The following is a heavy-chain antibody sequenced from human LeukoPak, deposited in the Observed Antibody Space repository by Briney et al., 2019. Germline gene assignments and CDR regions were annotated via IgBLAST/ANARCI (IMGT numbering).Heavy chain of an antibody. D-gene: IGHD2-2*01. J-gene: IGHJ4*02. CDR3: ASTREGYCSSTSCPFDY. CDR1: GGTFSSYA. CDR2: IIPIFGTA. Sequence: SVKVSCKASGGTFSSYAISWVRQAPGQGLEWMGGIIPIFGTANYAQKFQGRVTITTDESTSTAYMELSSLRSEDTAVYYCASTREGYCSSTSCPFDYWGQGTLVTVSS. V-gene: IGHV1-69*05.